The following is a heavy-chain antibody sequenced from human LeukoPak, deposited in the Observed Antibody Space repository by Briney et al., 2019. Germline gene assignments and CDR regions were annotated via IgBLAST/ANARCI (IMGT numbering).Heavy chain of an antibody. V-gene: IGHV4-59*01. CDR1: AGSISSYY. Sequence: SESLSLTCTVSAGSISSYYWSWVRQPPGEGMEWIGYIYFSGSTNYNPSLKSRVTISVDTSKNQFSLKLSSVTAEDTAVYYCASLAEKSGDTAMGSDYWGQGTLVTVSS. J-gene: IGHJ4*02. CDR2: IYFSGST. CDR3: ASLAEKSGDTAMGSDY. D-gene: IGHD5-18*01.